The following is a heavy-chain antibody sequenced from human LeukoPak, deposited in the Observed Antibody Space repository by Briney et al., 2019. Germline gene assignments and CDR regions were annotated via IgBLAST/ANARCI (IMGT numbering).Heavy chain of an antibody. Sequence: GGSLRLSCAASGFTVSSNYMSWVRQAPGKGLEWVAVISYDGSNKYYADSVKGRFTISRDNSKSTLYLQMNSLRAEDTAVYYCARDPASLGGSYYYYMDVWGKGTTVTVSS. CDR1: GFTVSSNY. CDR3: ARDPASLGGSYYYYMDV. V-gene: IGHV3-30-3*01. CDR2: ISYDGSNK. D-gene: IGHD3-16*01. J-gene: IGHJ6*03.